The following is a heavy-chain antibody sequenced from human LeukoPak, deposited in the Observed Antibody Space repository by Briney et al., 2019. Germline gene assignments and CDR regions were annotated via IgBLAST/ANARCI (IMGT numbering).Heavy chain of an antibody. V-gene: IGHV3-9*01. CDR3: VRDKMMDDRGVGFDP. CDR1: GFTFDDYA. CDR2: ISWNSGSI. J-gene: IGHJ5*02. Sequence: GGSLRLSCAASGFTFDDYAMHWVRQAPGKGLEWVSGISWNSGSIGYADSVKGRFTISRDNAKNSLYLQMNSLGAEDTAVYYCVRDKMMDDRGVGFDPWGQGTLVTVSS. D-gene: IGHD1-1*01.